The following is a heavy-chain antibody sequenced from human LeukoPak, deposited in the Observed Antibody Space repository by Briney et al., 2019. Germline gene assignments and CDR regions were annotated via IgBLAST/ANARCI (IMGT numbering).Heavy chain of an antibody. Sequence: SETLSLTCAVYGGSFGGYYWSWLRHTPEKGLQWIGEIVYSGSTNYNPSLKSRVAISLDRAKTQFSLKLYSVTAADTAVYYCARDGDYDYYFDYWGQGTLVTVSS. J-gene: IGHJ4*02. CDR2: IVYSGST. CDR1: GGSFGGYY. CDR3: ARDGDYDYYFDY. D-gene: IGHD3-16*01. V-gene: IGHV4-34*12.